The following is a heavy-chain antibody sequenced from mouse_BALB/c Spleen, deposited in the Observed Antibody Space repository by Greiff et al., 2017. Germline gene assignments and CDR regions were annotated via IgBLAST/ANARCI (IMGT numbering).Heavy chain of an antibody. CDR2: IYPYNGGT. V-gene: IGHV1S29*02. Sequence: DVKLQESGPELVKPGASVKISCKASGYTFTDYNMHWVKQSHGKSLEWIGYIYPYNGGTGYNQKFKSKATLTVDNSSSTAYMELRSLTSEDSAVYYCARNTFYYFDYWGQGTTLTVSA. D-gene: IGHD5-2*01. J-gene: IGHJ2*01. CDR3: ARNTFYYFDY. CDR1: GYTFTDYN.